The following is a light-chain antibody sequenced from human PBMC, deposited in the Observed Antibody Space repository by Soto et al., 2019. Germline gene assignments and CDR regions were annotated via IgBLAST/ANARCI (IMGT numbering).Light chain of an antibody. J-gene: IGLJ2*01. Sequence: QSALTQPPSASGSPGMSVTLSCSGTDNDVGRYDYVSGYQQHPGKAPKLLIYEVSKRPSGVPDRFSASKSGNTASLTVSGLQGEDEADYYCMSYVGGNSVAFGGGTKLTVL. V-gene: IGLV2-8*01. CDR2: EVS. CDR3: MSYVGGNSVA. CDR1: DNDVGRYDY.